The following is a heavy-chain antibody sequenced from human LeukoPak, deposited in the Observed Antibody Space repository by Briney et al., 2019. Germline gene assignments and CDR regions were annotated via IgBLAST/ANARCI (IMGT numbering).Heavy chain of an antibody. CDR3: AKGSSFGVVISHFDN. D-gene: IGHD3-3*01. CDR2: ISGSGGST. V-gene: IGHV3-23*01. J-gene: IGHJ4*02. Sequence: GGSLRLSCAASGFTFSSYAMSWVRQAPGKGLEWVSAISGSGGSTYYADSVKGRFTISRDNSKNTLYLQMNSLRAEDTAVYYCAKGSSFGVVISHFDNWGQGTLVTVSS. CDR1: GFTFSSYA.